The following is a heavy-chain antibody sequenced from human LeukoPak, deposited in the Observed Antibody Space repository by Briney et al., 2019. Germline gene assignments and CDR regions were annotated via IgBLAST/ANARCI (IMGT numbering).Heavy chain of an antibody. D-gene: IGHD4-17*01. CDR3: AKDEGDYGDYFDY. Sequence: GGSLRLSCAASGFTFSSYSMNWVRQAPGKGLEWVSSISSSSYIYYADSVKGRFTISRDNSKNTLYLQMNSLRAEDTAVYYCAKDEGDYGDYFDYWGQGTLVTVSS. CDR1: GFTFSSYS. CDR2: ISSSSYI. V-gene: IGHV3-21*01. J-gene: IGHJ4*02.